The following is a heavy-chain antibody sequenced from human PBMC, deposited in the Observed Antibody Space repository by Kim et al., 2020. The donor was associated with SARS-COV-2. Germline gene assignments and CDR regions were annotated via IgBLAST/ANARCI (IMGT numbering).Heavy chain of an antibody. CDR1: GGSISSGGYY. CDR3: AREQGTVTPNNYYGMDV. Sequence: SETLSLTCTVSGGSISSGGYYWSWIRQHPGKGLEWIGYIYYSGSTYYNPSLKSRVTISVDTSKNQFSLKLSSVTAADTAVYYCAREQGTVTPNNYYGMDVWGQGTTVTVSS. J-gene: IGHJ6*02. CDR2: IYYSGST. D-gene: IGHD4-17*01. V-gene: IGHV4-31*03.